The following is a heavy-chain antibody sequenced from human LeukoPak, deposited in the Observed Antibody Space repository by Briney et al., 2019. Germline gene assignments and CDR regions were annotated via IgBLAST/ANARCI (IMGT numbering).Heavy chain of an antibody. J-gene: IGHJ3*01. CDR1: DFTFISYS. D-gene: IGHD2-15*01. CDR2: ISGSSTYI. CDR3: AYCTGGTCYRASVFDF. V-gene: IGHV3-21*01. Sequence: GGSLRLSCAASDFTFISYSMNWVRQAPGKGLEWVSAISGSSTYISYADSVKGRFTVSRDNAKNSLYLQMNSLRAEDTAVYYCAYCTGGTCYRASVFDFWGQGTMVIVSS.